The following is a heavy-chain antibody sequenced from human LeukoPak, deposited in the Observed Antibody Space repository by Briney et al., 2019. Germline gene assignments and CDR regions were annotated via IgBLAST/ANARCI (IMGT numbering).Heavy chain of an antibody. Sequence: GSLRLSCAASGLSFANSVISWIRQAPGKGPEWVSAISGSGDRTDYADSVRGRFTISRDNSKSTLYLQMNSLRVEDTAIYYCAIREPIGYWGQGSLVTVSP. V-gene: IGHV3-23*01. D-gene: IGHD6-13*01. CDR3: AIREPIGY. CDR2: ISGSGDRT. J-gene: IGHJ4*02. CDR1: GLSFANSV.